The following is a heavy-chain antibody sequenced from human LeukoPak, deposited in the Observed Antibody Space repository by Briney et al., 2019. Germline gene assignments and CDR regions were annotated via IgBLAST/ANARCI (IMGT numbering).Heavy chain of an antibody. V-gene: IGHV3-11*01. D-gene: IGHD5-24*01. Sequence: GGSLRLSCGAPGFTFSDYYMSWIRQTPGKGLEWLAYISTSASSIDYADSVKGRFTVSRDNGKNSLFLQMNSLRAEDTAIYYCVRVKGGWLGEKTYDYLGQGTLVTVSP. CDR2: ISTSASSI. CDR1: GFTFSDYY. J-gene: IGHJ4*02. CDR3: VRVKGGWLGEKTYDY.